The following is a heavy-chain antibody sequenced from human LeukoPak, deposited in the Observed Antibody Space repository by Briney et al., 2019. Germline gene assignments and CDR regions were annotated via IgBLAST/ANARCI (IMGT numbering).Heavy chain of an antibody. CDR2: IYYSGST. CDR1: GGSISSSSYY. Sequence: SETLSLTCTVSGGSISSSSYYWGWIRQPPGKGLEWIGSIYYSGSTYYNPSLKSRVTISVDTSKNQFSLKLSSVTAADTAVYYCARDLTYYYMDVWGKGTTVTISS. CDR3: ARDLTYYYMDV. V-gene: IGHV4-39*07. J-gene: IGHJ6*03.